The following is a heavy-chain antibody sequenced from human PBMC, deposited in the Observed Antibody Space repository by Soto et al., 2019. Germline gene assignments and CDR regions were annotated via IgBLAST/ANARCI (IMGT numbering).Heavy chain of an antibody. CDR3: RTQWLY. D-gene: IGHD6-19*01. J-gene: IGHJ4*02. CDR1: GFTFSSYS. V-gene: IGHV3-15*01. CDR2: IKKKADGGTT. Sequence: GGSLRLSFAAPGFTFSSYSMNWVRQAPGKGLEWVGLIKKKADGGTTDYAAPLKGKLTISRDDSKNTLYLQMSSLKTEDTDVYYCRTQWLYWGQGTLVTVSS.